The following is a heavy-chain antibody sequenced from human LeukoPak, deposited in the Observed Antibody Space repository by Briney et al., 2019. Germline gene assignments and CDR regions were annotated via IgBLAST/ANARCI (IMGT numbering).Heavy chain of an antibody. CDR1: GFTFSSYW. Sequence: GGSLRLSCAASGFTFSSYWMHWVRQAPGKGLVWVSRINSDGSSTSYADSVKGRFTISRDNAKNTLYLQVSSLRAEDTAVYYCAKDTQWLALPGVANYYFDYWGQGTLVTVSS. CDR3: AKDTQWLALPGVANYYFDY. V-gene: IGHV3-74*01. D-gene: IGHD6-19*01. J-gene: IGHJ4*02. CDR2: INSDGSST.